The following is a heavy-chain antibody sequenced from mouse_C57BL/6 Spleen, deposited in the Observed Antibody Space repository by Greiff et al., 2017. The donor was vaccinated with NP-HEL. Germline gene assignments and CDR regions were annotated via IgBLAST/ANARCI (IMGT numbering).Heavy chain of an antibody. V-gene: IGHV5-6*01. J-gene: IGHJ2*01. Sequence: EVQLVESGGDLVKPGGSLKLSCAASGFTFSSYGMSWVRQTPDKRLEWVATISSGGSYTYYPDSVKGRFTISRDNAKNTLYLQMSSLKSADTAMYYCARQSTTVVAKNCFDYWGQGTTLTVSS. CDR2: ISSGGSYT. CDR3: ARQSTTVVAKNCFDY. CDR1: GFTFSSYG. D-gene: IGHD1-1*01.